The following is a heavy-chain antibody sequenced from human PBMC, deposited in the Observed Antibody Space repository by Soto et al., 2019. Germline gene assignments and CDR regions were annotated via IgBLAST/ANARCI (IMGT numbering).Heavy chain of an antibody. D-gene: IGHD3-16*02. Sequence: PGGSLRLSCETSGFTFSTSSMTWVRQPPGKGLEWVSAISGGDGATHYAASVEGRFTISRDNSKKTLFLQMTSLRVEDTAVYYCAKDLSNLPYWGQGALVTVSS. J-gene: IGHJ4*02. V-gene: IGHV3-23*01. CDR1: GFTFSTSS. CDR2: ISGGDGAT. CDR3: AKDLSNLPY.